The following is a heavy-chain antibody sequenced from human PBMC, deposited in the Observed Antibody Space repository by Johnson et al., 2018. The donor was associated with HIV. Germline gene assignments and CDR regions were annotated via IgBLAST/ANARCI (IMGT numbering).Heavy chain of an antibody. D-gene: IGHD3-22*01. J-gene: IGHJ3*02. Sequence: VQLVESGGGLVQPGRSLRLSCAASGFTFDEHGMRWVRQAPGKGLEWVSGIAWNGATTGYADSVKGRFTISRDNVKKSLYLQMNSLRAEDTAVYYCAKAYSAVVGDAFDIWGQGTMVTVSS. CDR3: AKAYSAVVGDAFDI. V-gene: IGHV3-20*04. CDR1: GFTFDEHG. CDR2: IAWNGATT.